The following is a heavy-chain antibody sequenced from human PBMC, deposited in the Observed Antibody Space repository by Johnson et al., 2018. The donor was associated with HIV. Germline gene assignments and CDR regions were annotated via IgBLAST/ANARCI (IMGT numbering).Heavy chain of an antibody. CDR1: GFTFSSYD. J-gene: IGHJ3*02. Sequence: EQLVESGGGLVQPGGSLRLSCAASGFTFSSYDMHWVRQATGKGLEWVSAIGTAGDTYYPGSVKGRFTISRENAKNSLYLQMNSLRAGDPAVYYCAREAQTHAFDSWGQGTMVTVSS. CDR3: AREAQTHAFDS. D-gene: IGHD4-23*01. CDR2: IGTAGDT. V-gene: IGHV3-13*01.